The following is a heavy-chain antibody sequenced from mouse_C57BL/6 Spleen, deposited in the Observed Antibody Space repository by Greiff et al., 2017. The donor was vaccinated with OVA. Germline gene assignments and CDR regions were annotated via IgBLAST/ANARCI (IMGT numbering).Heavy chain of an antibody. Sequence: VQLKQSGAELVMPGASVKLSCKASGYTFTSYWMHWVKQRPGQGLEWIGEIDPSDSYTNYNQKFKGKSTLTVDKSSSTAYMQLSSLTSEDSAVYYCARVDGYPAWFAYWGQGTLVTVSA. CDR1: GYTFTSYW. CDR2: IDPSDSYT. J-gene: IGHJ3*01. V-gene: IGHV1-69*01. D-gene: IGHD2-3*01. CDR3: ARVDGYPAWFAY.